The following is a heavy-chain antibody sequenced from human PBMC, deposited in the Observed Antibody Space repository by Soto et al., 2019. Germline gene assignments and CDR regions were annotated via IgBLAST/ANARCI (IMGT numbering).Heavy chain of an antibody. Sequence: PGGSLILSCSSSVSNFVNFFIHWFLQAPGKGLEWVTVISNDENIKEDSVGGRFAVARDNSKNTLYLQLTSLREEDTAIYYCARGNRGVLDYRGQGPMVPVSS. CDR2: ISNDENIK. CDR1: VSNFVNFF. D-gene: IGHD1-1*01. CDR3: ARGNRGVLDY. V-gene: IGHV3-30*03. J-gene: IGHJ4*02.